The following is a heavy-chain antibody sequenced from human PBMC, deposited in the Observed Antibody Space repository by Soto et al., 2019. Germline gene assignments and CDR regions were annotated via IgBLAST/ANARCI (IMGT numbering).Heavy chain of an antibody. CDR1: GYTFTSYG. J-gene: IGHJ3*02. D-gene: IGHD1-7*01. CDR3: ARGRANWNYLNGPNDAFEI. V-gene: IGHV1-18*01. Sequence: ASVKVSCKASGYTFTSYGISWVRQAPGQGLEWMGWISAYNGNTNYAQKLQGRVTMTTDTSTSTAYMELRSLRSDDTAVYYCARGRANWNYLNGPNDAFEIWGKGTMVTVSS. CDR2: ISAYNGNT.